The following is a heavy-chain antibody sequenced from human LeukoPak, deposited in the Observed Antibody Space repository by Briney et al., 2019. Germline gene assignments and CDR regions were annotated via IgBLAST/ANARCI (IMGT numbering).Heavy chain of an antibody. V-gene: IGHV3-48*03. D-gene: IGHD4-17*01. CDR3: ARGDDYGDPFDY. CDR1: GFTFSSYE. CDR2: ISNSGSTI. J-gene: IGHJ4*02. Sequence: GGSLRLSCAASGFTFSSYEMNWVRQAPGKGLEWVSYISNSGSTIYYADSVKGRFTISRDNAKNSLYLQMNSLRAEDTAVYYCARGDDYGDPFDYWGQGTLVTVSS.